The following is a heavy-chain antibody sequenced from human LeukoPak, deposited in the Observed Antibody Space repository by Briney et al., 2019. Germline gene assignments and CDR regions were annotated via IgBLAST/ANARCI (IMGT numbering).Heavy chain of an antibody. Sequence: ASVKVSCKASGYTFTTYNINWVRQAPGQGLEWMGWISGYNGNTNYAQKLQGRVTMTTDTSTSTAYMELRSLKSDDTAVYYCARDPSRLGPGNYFDYWGQGALVTVPS. CDR1: GYTFTTYN. CDR3: ARDPSRLGPGNYFDY. D-gene: IGHD6-19*01. J-gene: IGHJ4*02. V-gene: IGHV1-18*01. CDR2: ISGYNGNT.